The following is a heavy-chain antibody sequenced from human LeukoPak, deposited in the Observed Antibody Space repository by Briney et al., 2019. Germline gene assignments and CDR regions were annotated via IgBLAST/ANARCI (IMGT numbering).Heavy chain of an antibody. CDR2: VNYGEST. V-gene: IGHV4-34*01. CDR3: ARDQYSGYDFGYMDV. CDR1: GGSFSGYH. J-gene: IGHJ6*03. D-gene: IGHD5-12*01. Sequence: SETLSLTCAVFGGSFSGYHWSWIRQPPGKGLEWIGGVNYGESTNYNPSLKSRVTISVDTSKNQFYLKLSSVTAADTAVYYCARDQYSGYDFGYMDVWGKGTTVTVSS.